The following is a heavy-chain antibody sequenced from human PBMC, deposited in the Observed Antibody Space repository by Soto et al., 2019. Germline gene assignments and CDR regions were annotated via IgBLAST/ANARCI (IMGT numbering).Heavy chain of an antibody. CDR2: IIPIFGTA. V-gene: IGHV1-69*01. CDR1: GGTFSSYA. CDR3: ARDERAYSSGWYRGWFDP. Sequence: QVQLVQSGAEVKKPESSVKVSCKASGGTFSSYAISWVRQAPGQGLEWMGGIIPIFGTANYAQKFQGRVTITADESTSTAYMELSSLRSEDTAVYYCARDERAYSSGWYRGWFDPWGQGTLVTVSS. J-gene: IGHJ5*02. D-gene: IGHD6-19*01.